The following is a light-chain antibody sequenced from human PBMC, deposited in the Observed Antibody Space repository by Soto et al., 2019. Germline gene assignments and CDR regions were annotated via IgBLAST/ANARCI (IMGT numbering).Light chain of an antibody. Sequence: DNQMTQSPSSLSASVGDRVTITCRASPGVSNYLAWYQQQPGKVPKILIHGASTLESVVPSRFSGSGSGTDFTLTISSLQPEDVATYYCKKYKRANFTFGPGTRVDIK. CDR1: PGVSNY. V-gene: IGKV1-27*01. CDR3: KKYKRANFT. CDR2: GAS. J-gene: IGKJ3*01.